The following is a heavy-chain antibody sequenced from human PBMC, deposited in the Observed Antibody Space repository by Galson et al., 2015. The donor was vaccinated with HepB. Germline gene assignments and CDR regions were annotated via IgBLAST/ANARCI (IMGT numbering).Heavy chain of an antibody. V-gene: IGHV3-73*01. J-gene: IGHJ6*03. Sequence: SLRLSCAASGFTFSGSAMHWVRQASGKGLEWVGRIRSKANSYATAYAASVKGRFTISRDDSKNTAYLQMNSLKTEDTAVYYCTRGLGYCSGGSCYSELYYYYMDVWGKGTTVTVSS. CDR1: GFTFSGSA. CDR3: TRGLGYCSGGSCYSELYYYYMDV. D-gene: IGHD2-15*01. CDR2: IRSKANSYAT.